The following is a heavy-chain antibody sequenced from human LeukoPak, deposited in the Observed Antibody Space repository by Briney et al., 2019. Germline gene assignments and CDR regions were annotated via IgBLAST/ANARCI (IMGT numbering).Heavy chain of an antibody. J-gene: IGHJ4*02. CDR1: GGSFSGYY. Sequence: SETLSLTCAVYGGSFSGYYWSWIRQPPGKGLEWIGGINHSGSTNYNPSLKSRVTISVDTSKNQFSLKLSSVTAADTAVYYCARGPRGHQNYYFDYWGQGTLVTVSS. CDR2: INHSGST. CDR3: ARGPRGHQNYYFDY. V-gene: IGHV4-34*01.